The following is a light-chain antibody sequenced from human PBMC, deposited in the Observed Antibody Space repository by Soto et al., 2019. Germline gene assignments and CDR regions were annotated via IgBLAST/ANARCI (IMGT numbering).Light chain of an antibody. CDR1: RSVSSSF. J-gene: IGKJ1*01. CDR3: HQYGISPPT. CDR2: GAS. V-gene: IGKV3-20*01. Sequence: EIVLIQSPATLSLSPGERATLSCRASRSVSSSFLAWYQQRPGQAPRLLIYGASSRATGIPDRFSGSGSGTDFTLTITSLEPEDFAVFYCHQYGISPPTFGQGTKVDIK.